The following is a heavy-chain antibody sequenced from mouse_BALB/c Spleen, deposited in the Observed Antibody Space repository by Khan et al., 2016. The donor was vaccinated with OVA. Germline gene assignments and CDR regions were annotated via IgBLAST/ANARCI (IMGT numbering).Heavy chain of an antibody. V-gene: IGHV5-4*02. CDR1: GFTFSDYY. D-gene: IGHD2-14*01. CDR2: ISDGGLFT. J-gene: IGHJ3*01. Sequence: EVELVESGGGLVKPGGSLKLSCAASGFTFSDYYMYWVRQTPERRLEWVATISDGGLFTYYPDSVTGRFTISRDNAKNILYLQMSSLKSEDTAMYCWARAYYRYDERVASWGQGTLVTVSA. CDR3: ARAYYRYDERVAS.